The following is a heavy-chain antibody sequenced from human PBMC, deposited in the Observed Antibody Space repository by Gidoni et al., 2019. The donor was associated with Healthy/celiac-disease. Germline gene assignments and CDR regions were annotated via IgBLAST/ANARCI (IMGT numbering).Heavy chain of an antibody. CDR1: GSTFTSYG. D-gene: IGHD6-6*01. Sequence: QVQLVQSGAEVKKPGASVKVSCKASGSTFTSYGISWVRQAHGQGFEWMVWISAYNGTTNYAQKPQGRVTMTTDTSTSTAYMERRSLRSDDTAVYYCARVPDSSSSQLPDYWGQGTLVTVSS. J-gene: IGHJ4*02. CDR2: ISAYNGTT. CDR3: ARVPDSSSSQLPDY. V-gene: IGHV1-18*01.